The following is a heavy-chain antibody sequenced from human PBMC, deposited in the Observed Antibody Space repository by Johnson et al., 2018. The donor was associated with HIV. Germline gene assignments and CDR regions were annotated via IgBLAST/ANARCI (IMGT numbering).Heavy chain of an antibody. CDR1: GFTFSSYG. J-gene: IGHJ3*02. D-gene: IGHD5-18*01. Sequence: QVQLVESGGGVVQPGRSLRLSCAASGFTFSSYGMHWVRQAPGTGLEWVAVISYDGSNRYYADSVKGRFTISRDNFKNTLSLQMNSVRAEDTAVYYCTRLPSGYSRDAFDIWGQGTMVTVSS. CDR3: TRLPSGYSRDAFDI. CDR2: ISYDGSNR. V-gene: IGHV3-33*05.